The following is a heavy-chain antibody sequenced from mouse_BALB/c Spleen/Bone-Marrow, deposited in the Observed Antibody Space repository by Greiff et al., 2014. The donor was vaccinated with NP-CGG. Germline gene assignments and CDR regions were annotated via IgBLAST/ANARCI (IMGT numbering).Heavy chain of an antibody. CDR2: ILPGSGTT. CDR1: GYTFSSYW. V-gene: IGHV1-9*01. Sequence: VQLQQSGAELMKPGASVKISCKATGYTFSSYWIEWVNQRPGHGLEWIGEILPGSGTTHYNEKFKDKAAFTADTSSNTAYMQLSSLTSEDSAVYYCARGGYDTSIFAYWGQGTLVTVSA. D-gene: IGHD2-3*01. J-gene: IGHJ3*01. CDR3: ARGGYDTSIFAY.